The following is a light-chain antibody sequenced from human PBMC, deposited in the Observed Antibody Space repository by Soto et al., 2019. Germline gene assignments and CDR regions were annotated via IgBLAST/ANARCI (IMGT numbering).Light chain of an antibody. CDR1: QTISSW. CDR2: KAS. V-gene: IGKV1-5*03. CDR3: QHYNSYSEE. J-gene: IGKJ1*01. Sequence: DIQMTQSPSTLSGSVGDRVTITCRASQTISSWLAWYQQKPGKAPKLLIYKASTLKSGVPSRFSGSRSRTDFTLTISILQPDDFATYYCQHYNSYSEEFGQGTKV.